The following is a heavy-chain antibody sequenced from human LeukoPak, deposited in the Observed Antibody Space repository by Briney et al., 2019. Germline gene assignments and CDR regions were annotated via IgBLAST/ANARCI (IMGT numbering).Heavy chain of an antibody. Sequence: GGSLRLSCAASGFTFSSYAMSWVRQAPGKGLEWVSAISGSGGSTYYADSVKGRFTISRDNAKNSLYLQMNSLRAEDTAVYYCARLAYCGGDCYPDAFDIWGQGTMVTVSS. J-gene: IGHJ3*02. V-gene: IGHV3-23*01. CDR2: ISGSGGST. CDR3: ARLAYCGGDCYPDAFDI. CDR1: GFTFSSYA. D-gene: IGHD2-21*02.